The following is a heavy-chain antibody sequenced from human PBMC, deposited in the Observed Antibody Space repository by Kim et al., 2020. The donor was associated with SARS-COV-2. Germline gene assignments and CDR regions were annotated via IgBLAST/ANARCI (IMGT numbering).Heavy chain of an antibody. CDR3: ARALGKAAAYFDY. J-gene: IGHJ4*02. V-gene: IGHV3-33*05. D-gene: IGHD2-2*01. Sequence: GGSLRLSCAASGFTFSSYGMHWVRQAPGKGLEWVAVISYDGSNKYYADSVKGRFTISRDNSKNTLYLQMNSLRAEDTAVYYCARALGKAAAYFDYWAQGT. CDR2: ISYDGSNK. CDR1: GFTFSSYG.